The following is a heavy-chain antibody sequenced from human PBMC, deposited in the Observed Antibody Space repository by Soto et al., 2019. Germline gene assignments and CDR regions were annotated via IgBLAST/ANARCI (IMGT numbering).Heavy chain of an antibody. V-gene: IGHV1-69*02. CDR1: GGTFSSYT. J-gene: IGHJ4*02. Sequence: ASVKVSCKASGGTFSSYTISWVRQAPGQGLEWMGRIIPILGIANYAQKFQGRVTITADKSTSTAYMELSSLRSEDTAVYYCARHETLHGDYDYWGQGTLVTVSS. CDR3: ARHETLHGDYDY. D-gene: IGHD4-17*01. CDR2: IIPILGIA.